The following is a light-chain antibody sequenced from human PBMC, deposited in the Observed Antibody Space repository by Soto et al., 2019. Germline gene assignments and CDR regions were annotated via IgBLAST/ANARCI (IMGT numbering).Light chain of an antibody. CDR1: SSDVGGYNF. Sequence: QSVLTQPASVSGSPGQSITISCTGTSSDVGGYNFVSWYQQRPGKAPQLMIYEVSDRPSGVSNRFSGSKSGNTASLTISGLQPEDEAAYYCSSYTSNNTPVFGGGTKVTVL. CDR2: EVS. CDR3: SSYTSNNTPV. V-gene: IGLV2-14*01. J-gene: IGLJ2*01.